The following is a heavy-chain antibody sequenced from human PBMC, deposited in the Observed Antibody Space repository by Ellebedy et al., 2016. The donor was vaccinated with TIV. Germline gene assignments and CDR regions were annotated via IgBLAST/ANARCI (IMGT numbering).Heavy chain of an antibody. D-gene: IGHD2-21*01. CDR1: GFTFTSSA. CDR2: IVVGSGNT. CDR3: AADSGSAYSHHYYYYGMDV. J-gene: IGHJ6*02. V-gene: IGHV1-58*01. Sequence: SVKVSXXASGFTFTSSAVQWVRQARGQRLEWIGWIVVGSGNTNYAQKFQERVTITRDMSTSTAYMELSSLRSEDTAVYYCAADSGSAYSHHYYYYGMDVWGQGTTVTVSS.